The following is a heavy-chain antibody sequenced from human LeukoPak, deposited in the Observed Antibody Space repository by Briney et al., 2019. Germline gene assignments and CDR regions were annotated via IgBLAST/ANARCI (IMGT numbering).Heavy chain of an antibody. CDR3: AKDQYYYGSGSYSHYFDY. D-gene: IGHD3-10*01. V-gene: IGHV3-30*18. J-gene: IGHJ4*02. CDR2: ISYDGSNK. Sequence: PRRSLRLSCAASGFTFSSYGMHWVRQAPGKGLEWVAVISYDGSNKYYADSVKGRFTISRDNSKNTLYLQMNSLRAEDTAVYYCAKDQYYYGSGSYSHYFDYWGQGTLVTVAS. CDR1: GFTFSSYG.